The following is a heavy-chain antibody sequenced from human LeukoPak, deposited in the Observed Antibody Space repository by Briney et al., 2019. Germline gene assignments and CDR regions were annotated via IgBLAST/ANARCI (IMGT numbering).Heavy chain of an antibody. CDR1: GFTFDDYA. CDR3: AKGDGYDFAY. V-gene: IGHV3-43*02. J-gene: IGHJ4*02. Sequence: LGGSLRLSCAASGFTFDDYAMHWVRQAPGKGLEWVSLISGDGGSTTYADSVKGRFTISRDNSKNSLYLQMNSLRIEDTALYYCAKGDGYDFAYWGQRTLVTDSS. CDR2: ISGDGGST. D-gene: IGHD5-24*01.